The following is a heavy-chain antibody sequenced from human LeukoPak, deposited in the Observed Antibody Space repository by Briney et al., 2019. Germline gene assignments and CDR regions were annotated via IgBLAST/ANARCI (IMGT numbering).Heavy chain of an antibody. Sequence: GGSLRLSCVASGSTFSSYGVSWVRQATGKGLEWVSVISDSGRSTDYADSVKGRFTISRDNSKDTVYLQMNSLRAEDAAVYYCAKDIRAQLWRTYYYGMDVWGQGTTVTVSS. D-gene: IGHD5-24*01. J-gene: IGHJ6*02. CDR2: ISDSGRST. V-gene: IGHV3-23*01. CDR1: GSTFSSYG. CDR3: AKDIRAQLWRTYYYGMDV.